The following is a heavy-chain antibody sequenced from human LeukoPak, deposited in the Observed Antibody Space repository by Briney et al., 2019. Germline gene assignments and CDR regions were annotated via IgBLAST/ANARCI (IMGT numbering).Heavy chain of an antibody. CDR2: ITPIFGAA. D-gene: IGHD4-23*01. J-gene: IGHJ4*02. V-gene: IGHV1-69*13. CDR3: ARNSRVASTSGLNY. Sequence: SVKVSRKASGGTFSSYAISWVRQAPGQGLEWMGEITPIFGAANYAQTFQGRVTITADEPTSTVFMELSSLRSDDTAFYYCARNSRVASTSGLNYWGQGTLVTVSS. CDR1: GGTFSSYA.